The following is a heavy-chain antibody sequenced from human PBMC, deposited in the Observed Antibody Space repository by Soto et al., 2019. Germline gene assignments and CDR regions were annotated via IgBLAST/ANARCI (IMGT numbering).Heavy chain of an antibody. CDR1: GFTFSIND. CDR3: AKDHQTYNWDYLFDS. J-gene: IGHJ4*02. D-gene: IGHD1-7*01. CDR2: ISNDGDNK. Sequence: GGSLRLSCAASGFTFSINDIHWVRQAPGRGLEWVAVISNDGDNKYYADSVKGRFTLSRDNSKNMVYLQMDSLRVEDTAVYFCAKDHQTYNWDYLFDSWGPGTLVTVSS. V-gene: IGHV3-30*18.